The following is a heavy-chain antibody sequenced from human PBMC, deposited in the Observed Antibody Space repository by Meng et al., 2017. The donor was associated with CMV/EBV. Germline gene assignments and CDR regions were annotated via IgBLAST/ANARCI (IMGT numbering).Heavy chain of an antibody. D-gene: IGHD3-3*01. CDR2: IIPIFGTA. CDR3: AREGQLEWFRISSYGMDV. V-gene: IGHV1-69*05. Sequence: SVKVSCKASGGTFSSYAISWVRQAPGQGLEWMGGIIPIFGTANYAQKLQGRVTMTTDTSTSTAYMELRSLRSDDTAVYYCAREGQLEWFRISSYGMDVWGQGTTVTVSS. CDR1: GGTFSSYA. J-gene: IGHJ6*02.